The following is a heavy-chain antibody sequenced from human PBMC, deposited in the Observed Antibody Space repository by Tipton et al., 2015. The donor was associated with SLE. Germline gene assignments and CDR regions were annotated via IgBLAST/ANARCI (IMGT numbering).Heavy chain of an antibody. D-gene: IGHD3-3*01. CDR1: GGSFSSYY. J-gene: IGHJ6*03. Sequence: TLSLTCAAYGGSFSSYYWSWIRQPPGKGLEWIGYIYYSGSTNYNPSLKSRVTISVDTSKNQFSLKLSSVTAADTAVYYCARASTWSYYYYYMDVWGKGTTVTVSS. V-gene: IGHV4-59*01. CDR2: IYYSGST. CDR3: ARASTWSYYYYYMDV.